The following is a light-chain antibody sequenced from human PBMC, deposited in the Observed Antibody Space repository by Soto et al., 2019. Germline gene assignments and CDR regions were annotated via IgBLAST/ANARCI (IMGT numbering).Light chain of an antibody. Sequence: QSVLTQPPSASGTPGQRVTISCSGSSSNIGINTVNWYQQLPGTAPKLLIYNNNQRPSGVPDRFSGSKSGTSASLAISGLLSEDEADYYCAAWDDSLNGVVFGGGTQLTVL. CDR2: NNN. J-gene: IGLJ2*01. V-gene: IGLV1-44*01. CDR1: SSNIGINT. CDR3: AAWDDSLNGVV.